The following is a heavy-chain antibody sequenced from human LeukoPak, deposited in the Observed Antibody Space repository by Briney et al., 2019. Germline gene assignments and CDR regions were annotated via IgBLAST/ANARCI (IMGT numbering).Heavy chain of an antibody. Sequence: RAGGSLRLSCAASGFTFSSYSMNWVRQAPGKGLEGVSSISSSSSYIYYADSVKGRFTISRDNAKNSLYLQMNSLRAEDTAVYYCARDQLGYCSSTSCYTGYYGMDVWGQGTTVTVSS. CDR1: GFTFSSYS. V-gene: IGHV3-21*01. J-gene: IGHJ6*02. D-gene: IGHD2-2*02. CDR2: ISSSSSYI. CDR3: ARDQLGYCSSTSCYTGYYGMDV.